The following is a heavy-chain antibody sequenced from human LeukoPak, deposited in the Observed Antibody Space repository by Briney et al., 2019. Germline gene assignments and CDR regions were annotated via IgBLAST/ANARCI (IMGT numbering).Heavy chain of an antibody. Sequence: ASVKVSCKFSGYTLTELSMHWLRQAPGRGRDGMGGFYPEDGETIYAQKLQGRVTMTEDKSTDTAYMELSSLRSEDTAVYYCATDRMTTVTHGGMFWGQGTLVTVSS. CDR1: GYTLTELS. CDR3: ATDRMTTVTHGGMF. CDR2: FYPEDGET. V-gene: IGHV1-24*01. D-gene: IGHD4-17*01. J-gene: IGHJ4*02.